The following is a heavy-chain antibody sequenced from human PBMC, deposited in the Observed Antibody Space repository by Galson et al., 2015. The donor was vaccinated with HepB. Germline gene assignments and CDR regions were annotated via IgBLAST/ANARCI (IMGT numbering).Heavy chain of an antibody. CDR1: GGIFSNYA. D-gene: IGHD2-21*02. V-gene: IGHV1-69*01. J-gene: IGHJ3*02. CDR3: TSLAYCGGDCYSEAFDI. Sequence: SVRVSCKASGGIFSNYAISWVRQAPGQGLEWMGGIIPIFGTANYAQKFQGRVTITADESTSTAYMELSSLRSEDTAVYYCTSLAYCGGDCYSEAFDIWGQGTMVTVSS. CDR2: IIPIFGTA.